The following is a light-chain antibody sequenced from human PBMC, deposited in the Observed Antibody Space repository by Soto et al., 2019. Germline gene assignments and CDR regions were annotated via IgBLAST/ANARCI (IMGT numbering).Light chain of an antibody. J-gene: IGLJ1*01. CDR1: SSDVGGYNY. CDR2: AVT. Sequence: SGLTQPPSASGSPGQSVTIACTGTSSDVGGYNYVSWYQHHPGKAPKLMIYAVTNRPSGVPDRFSASKSGNTASLTVSGLQAEDEADYYCSSYAGNNNPYVFGTGTKVTVL. CDR3: SSYAGNNNPYV. V-gene: IGLV2-8*01.